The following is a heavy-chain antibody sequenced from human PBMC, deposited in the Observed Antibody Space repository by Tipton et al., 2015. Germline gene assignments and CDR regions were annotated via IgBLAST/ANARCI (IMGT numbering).Heavy chain of an antibody. J-gene: IGHJ6*02. Sequence: TLSLTCAVSGGSISSSSYYWGWIRQPPGKGLEWIGSIYYSGSTYYNPSLKSRVTISVDTSKNQFSLKLSSVTAADTAVYYCAGARWSRLVTAYYYGMDVWGQGTTVTVSS. V-gene: IGHV4-39*07. CDR1: GGSISSSSYY. CDR2: IYYSGST. CDR3: AGARWSRLVTAYYYGMDV. D-gene: IGHD3-3*01.